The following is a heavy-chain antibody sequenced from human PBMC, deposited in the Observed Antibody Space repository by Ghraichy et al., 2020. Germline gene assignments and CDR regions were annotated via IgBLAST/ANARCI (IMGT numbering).Heavy chain of an antibody. V-gene: IGHV1-18*01. CDR2: NSAYTGNT. D-gene: IGHD3-16*01. CDR3: ARVGDGILDY. J-gene: IGHJ4*02. Sequence: ASVKLSCKASGYTFSNYAINWVRQAPGQGLEWMGWNSAYTGNTNYAQKFHDRVTMTTDTSTDTAYMELRGLRSDDTAVYYCARVGDGILDYWGQGTLVTVSS. CDR1: GYTFSNYA.